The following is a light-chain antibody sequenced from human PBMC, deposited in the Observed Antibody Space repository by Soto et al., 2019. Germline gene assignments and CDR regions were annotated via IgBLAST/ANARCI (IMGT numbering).Light chain of an antibody. CDR3: QQYNNWPFPSWT. J-gene: IGKJ1*01. CDR2: GAS. CDR1: QSVDTTF. V-gene: IGKV3D-15*01. Sequence: EIVLTQSPGSLSLSPGQRATLSCRASQSVDTTFFAWYQKKPGQAPRLLIYGASKRATGIPDRFSGSGSGTEFTLTISSLQSEDFAVYYCQQYNNWPFPSWTFGQGTKVEIK.